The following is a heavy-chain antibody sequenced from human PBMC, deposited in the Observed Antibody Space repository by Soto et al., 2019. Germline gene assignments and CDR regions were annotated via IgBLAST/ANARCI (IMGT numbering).Heavy chain of an antibody. Sequence: GGSLRLSCAASGFTFSNAWMSWVRQAPGKGLEWVGRIKSKTDGGTTDYAAPVKGRFTISRDDSKNTLYLQMNSLKTEDTAVYYCTTDGPGRVTTCYDYWGQGTLVTSPQ. V-gene: IGHV3-15*01. J-gene: IGHJ4*02. D-gene: IGHD4-17*01. CDR1: GFTFSNAW. CDR2: IKSKTDGGTT. CDR3: TTDGPGRVTTCYDY.